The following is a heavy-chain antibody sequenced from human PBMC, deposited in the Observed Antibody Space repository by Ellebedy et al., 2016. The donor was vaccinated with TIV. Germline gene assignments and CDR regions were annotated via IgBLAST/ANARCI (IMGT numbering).Heavy chain of an antibody. Sequence: PGGSLRLSCEASGFSFDIYSMHWVRQAPGKGLEWVAVITYDGSNQHYADSVKGRFTTSRDNSKNTLYLQMNNLGAEDTAVFYCARNRHVERGDCLDYWGQGTLVTVSS. CDR2: ITYDGSNQ. V-gene: IGHV3-30-3*01. J-gene: IGHJ4*02. CDR3: ARNRHVERGDCLDY. CDR1: GFSFDIYS. D-gene: IGHD2-21*02.